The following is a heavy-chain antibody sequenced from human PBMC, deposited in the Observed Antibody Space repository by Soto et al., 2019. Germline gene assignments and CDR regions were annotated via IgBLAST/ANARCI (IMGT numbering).Heavy chain of an antibody. D-gene: IGHD5-12*01. Sequence: PSETLSLTCAVSGGSISSGGYSWSWIRQPPGKGLEWIGYIYHSGSTNYNPSLKSRVTISVDTSKNQFSLKLSSVTAADTAVYYCARYSGYGLFDYWGQGTLVTVSS. V-gene: IGHV4-30-2*02. CDR1: GGSISSGGYS. CDR3: ARYSGYGLFDY. J-gene: IGHJ4*02. CDR2: IYHSGST.